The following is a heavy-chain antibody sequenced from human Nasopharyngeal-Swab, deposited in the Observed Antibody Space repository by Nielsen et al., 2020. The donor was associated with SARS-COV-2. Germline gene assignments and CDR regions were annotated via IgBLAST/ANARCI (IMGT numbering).Heavy chain of an antibody. CDR1: GYTFTSYA. CDR3: ARDGEVTSGFDP. J-gene: IGHJ5*02. Sequence: ASVKVSCKASGYTFTSYAMNWVRQAPGQGLEWMGWINPNSGGTNYAQKFQGRVTMTRDTSISTAYMELSRLRSDDTAVYYCARDGEVTSGFDPWGQGTLVTVSS. CDR2: INPNSGGT. V-gene: IGHV1-2*02. D-gene: IGHD4-17*01.